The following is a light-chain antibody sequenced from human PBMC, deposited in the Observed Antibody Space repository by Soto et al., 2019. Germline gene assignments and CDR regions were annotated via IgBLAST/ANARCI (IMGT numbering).Light chain of an antibody. CDR2: EIH. CDR1: SSDVGRYHY. V-gene: IGLV2-14*01. Sequence: QSALTQPASVSGSPGQSITISCTGSSSDVGRYHYVSWYRQHPGRAPKLIIYEIHNRPSGVSHRFSGSKSGNTASLTISGLLAEDEADYYCTSYTSSGTLVFGGGTKVTVL. CDR3: TSYTSSGTLV. J-gene: IGLJ3*02.